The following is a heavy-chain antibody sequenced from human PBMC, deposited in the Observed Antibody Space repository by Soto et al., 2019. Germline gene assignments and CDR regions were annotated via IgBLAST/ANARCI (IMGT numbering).Heavy chain of an antibody. J-gene: IGHJ3*02. D-gene: IGHD6-19*01. CDR1: GYTFISYG. CDR3: ARDRQQWLVDAFDI. Sequence: ASVKVSCKASGYTFISYGISWVRLAPGQGLEWMGWISPYNGNTNYAQKVQGRVTLTTDTSTTTAYMELRSLRSDDTAVYYCARDRQQWLVDAFDIWGQGTMGTV. CDR2: ISPYNGNT. V-gene: IGHV1-18*01.